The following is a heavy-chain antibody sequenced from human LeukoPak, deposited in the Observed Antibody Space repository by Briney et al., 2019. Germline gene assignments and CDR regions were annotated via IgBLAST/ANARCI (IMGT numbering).Heavy chain of an antibody. CDR2: ISSSGSTI. V-gene: IGHV3-11*04. CDR3: ARDLDPEYGSPFDY. CDR1: GFTFSDYY. Sequence: PGGSLRLSCAASGFTFSDYYMSWIRQAPGKGLEWVSYISSSGSTIYYADSVKGRFTISRDNSKNTLYLQMNSLRAEDTAVYYCARDLDPEYGSPFDYWGQGTLVTVSS. D-gene: IGHD3/OR15-3a*01. J-gene: IGHJ4*02.